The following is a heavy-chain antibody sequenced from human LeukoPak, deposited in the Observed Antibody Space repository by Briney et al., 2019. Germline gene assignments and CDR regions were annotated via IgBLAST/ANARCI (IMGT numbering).Heavy chain of an antibody. J-gene: IGHJ4*02. V-gene: IGHV4-59*01. CDR3: ARVGWLQFRYSDY. Sequence: SETLSLTCTVSGGSISSYYWSWIRQPPGKGLEWIGYIYYSGSTNYNPSLKSRVTISVDTSKNQFSLKLSSVTAADTAVYYGARVGWLQFRYSDYWAREPWSPSPQ. CDR2: IYYSGST. CDR1: GGSISSYY. D-gene: IGHD5-24*01.